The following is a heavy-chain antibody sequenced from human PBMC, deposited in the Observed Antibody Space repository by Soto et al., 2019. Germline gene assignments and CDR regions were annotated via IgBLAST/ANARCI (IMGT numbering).Heavy chain of an antibody. CDR1: GFTFSSFS. Sequence: EVQLVESGGGLGKPGGSMRLSCAASGFTFSSFSMSWVRQAPGKGLEWVSSISRDSSYIYYTDSLKGRVTISRDNAKNSLYLHMNSLSAEDTAVYYCARVYGDYYYYYGLYVWGQGTTVTVSS. J-gene: IGHJ6*02. D-gene: IGHD4-17*01. V-gene: IGHV3-21*01. CDR3: ARVYGDYYYYYGLYV. CDR2: ISRDSSYI.